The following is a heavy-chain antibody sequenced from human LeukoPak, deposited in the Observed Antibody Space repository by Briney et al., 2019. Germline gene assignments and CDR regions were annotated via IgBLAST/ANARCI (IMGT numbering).Heavy chain of an antibody. CDR2: IKEDGSAK. CDR3: VMDMDV. CDR1: RFICSSYG. Sequence: PGGSLRLSCSASRFICSSYGMNWVRQAPGKGLEWVANIKEDGSAKYYVDSVKGRFTISRDNAKNSLYLQMNSLRAEDTAVYYCVMDMDVWGQGTTVTVSS. V-gene: IGHV3-7*05. J-gene: IGHJ6*02.